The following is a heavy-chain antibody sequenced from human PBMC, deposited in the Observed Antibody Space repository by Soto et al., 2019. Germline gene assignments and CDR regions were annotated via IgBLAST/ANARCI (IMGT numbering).Heavy chain of an antibody. CDR2: ISGSGGST. V-gene: IGHV3-23*01. CDR3: ANHYYDSSGYFPGKYYFDY. Sequence: GSLRLSCAASGFTFSSYAMSWVRQAPGKGLEWVSAISGSGGSTYYADSVKGRFTFSRDNSKNTLYLQMNSLRAEDTAVYYCANHYYDSSGYFPGKYYFDYWGQGTLVTVSS. J-gene: IGHJ4*02. CDR1: GFTFSSYA. D-gene: IGHD3-22*01.